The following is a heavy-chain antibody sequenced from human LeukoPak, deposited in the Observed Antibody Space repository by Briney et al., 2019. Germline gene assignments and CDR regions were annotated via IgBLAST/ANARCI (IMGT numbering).Heavy chain of an antibody. CDR2: IATDGGSA. J-gene: IGHJ4*02. CDR1: GFTFYNYA. Sequence: GGSPRLSCAASGFTFYNYAIGWGRQAPGGGPGGVSIIATDGGSAYYADSVKGRFTMSRDNSKNGLYLQMSSLRAEDTALYYCARCSGGTCYSFHYWGQGTLVTVSS. V-gene: IGHV3-23*03. D-gene: IGHD2-15*01. CDR3: ARCSGGTCYSFHY.